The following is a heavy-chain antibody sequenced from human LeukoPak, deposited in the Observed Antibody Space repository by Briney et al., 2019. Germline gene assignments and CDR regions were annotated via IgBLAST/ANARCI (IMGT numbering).Heavy chain of an antibody. CDR2: ISSSSSYI. D-gene: IGHD2-15*01. V-gene: IGHV3-21*01. Sequence: GGSLRLSCAASGFTFSSYWMSWVRQAPGKGLEWVSSISSSSSYIYYADSVKGRFTISRDNAKNSLYLQMNSLRAEDTAVYYCARGRAATIDYWGQGTLVTVSS. CDR1: GFTFSSYW. J-gene: IGHJ4*02. CDR3: ARGRAATIDY.